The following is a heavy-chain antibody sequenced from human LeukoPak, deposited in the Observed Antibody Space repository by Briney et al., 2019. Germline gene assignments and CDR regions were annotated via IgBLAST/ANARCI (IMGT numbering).Heavy chain of an antibody. CDR2: IYTSGST. CDR1: GGSISSYY. CDR3: ASSIVVVIY. J-gene: IGHJ4*02. Sequence: SETLSLTCTVSGGSISSYYWSWIRQPPGKGLEWIGYIYTSGSTNYNPSLKSRVTMSVDTSKNQFSLKLSSVTAADTAVYYCASSIVVVIYWGQGTLVTVSS. D-gene: IGHD3-22*01. V-gene: IGHV4-4*08.